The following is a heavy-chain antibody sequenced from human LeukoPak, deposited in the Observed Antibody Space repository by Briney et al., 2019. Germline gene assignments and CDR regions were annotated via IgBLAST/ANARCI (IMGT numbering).Heavy chain of an antibody. CDR1: GYTFTGYD. CDR3: TRGSLSGSSRDY. CDR2: MNPNTGDT. D-gene: IGHD1-26*01. Sequence: ASVRVSCKASGYTFTGYDVNWVRQATGQGLEWMGWMNPNTGDTGYARKFQGRVTMTRNSSIDTAYMELSGLRSEDTAVYYCTRGSLSGSSRDYWGQGTLLTVS. V-gene: IGHV1-8*01. J-gene: IGHJ4*02.